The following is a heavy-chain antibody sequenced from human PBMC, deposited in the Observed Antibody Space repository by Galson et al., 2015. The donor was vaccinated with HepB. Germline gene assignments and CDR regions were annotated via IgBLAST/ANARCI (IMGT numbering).Heavy chain of an antibody. Sequence: SLRLSCAASGFIFSDYAMNWVRQAPGKGLEWVSSFSGNGLYTRYADSVRGRFTISRDNFRRTLDLQMNTLRADDTAVYFCAKTAVKNNWADLYFDTWGQGTLVAVS. CDR2: FSGNGLYT. J-gene: IGHJ4*02. CDR3: AKTAVKNNWADLYFDT. V-gene: IGHV3-23*01. CDR1: GFIFSDYA. D-gene: IGHD2-2*01.